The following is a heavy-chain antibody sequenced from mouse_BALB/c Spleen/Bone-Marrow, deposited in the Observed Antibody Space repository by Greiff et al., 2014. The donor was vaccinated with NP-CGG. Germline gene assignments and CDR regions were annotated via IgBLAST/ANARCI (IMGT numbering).Heavy chain of an antibody. CDR3: ARHERGYPYAMDY. V-gene: IGHV2-6-2*01. D-gene: IGHD2-2*01. CDR2: IWSDRTT. Sequence: VQLVESGPDLVAPSQSLSITCTVSGFSLTLYGVHWVRQSPGKGLEWLVVIWSDRTTTYNSALKSRLSISKDNSKSQVFLKLNSLQTDDTAMYYCARHERGYPYAMDYWGQGTSVTVSS. J-gene: IGHJ4*01. CDR1: GFSLTLYG.